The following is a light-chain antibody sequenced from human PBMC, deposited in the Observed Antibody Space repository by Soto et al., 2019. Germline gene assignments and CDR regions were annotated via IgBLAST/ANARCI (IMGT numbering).Light chain of an antibody. Sequence: EIVLTQSPGTLSLSPGNRATLSCRASQSVTSNLAWYQQKPGQAPRLLIYSASSRATGIPDRFSGSGSGTDFTLSISRLEPEDFAVYYCQQYGSSPLTFGGGTKVDIK. CDR3: QQYGSSPLT. V-gene: IGKV3-20*01. J-gene: IGKJ4*01. CDR1: QSVTSN. CDR2: SAS.